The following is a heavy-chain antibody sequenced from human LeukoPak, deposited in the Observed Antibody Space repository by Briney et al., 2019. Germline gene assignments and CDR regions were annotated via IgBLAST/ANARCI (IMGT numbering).Heavy chain of an antibody. Sequence: GGSLRLSCAVSGFIFRNFGMTWVRQVPGKGLEWVSTISDSGVTTHYADSVKGRFTISRDNSKSTLYLQMSSLRAEDTAVYYCARVPSAVAGTGYFDYWGQGTLVTVSS. CDR3: ARVPSAVAGTGYFDY. CDR2: ISDSGVTT. V-gene: IGHV3-23*01. D-gene: IGHD6-19*01. J-gene: IGHJ4*02. CDR1: GFIFRNFG.